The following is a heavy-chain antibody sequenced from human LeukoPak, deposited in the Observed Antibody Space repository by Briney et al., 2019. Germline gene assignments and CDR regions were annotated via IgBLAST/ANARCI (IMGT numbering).Heavy chain of an antibody. J-gene: IGHJ4*02. CDR3: ARNLHDY. CDR1: GFTFSSYW. Sequence: GGSLRLSCAASGFTFSSYWMSWVRQAPGKGLEWDSSISSSSSYIYYADSVKGRFTISRDNAKNSLYLQMNSLRGEDTAVYYCARNLHDYWGQGTLVTVSS. V-gene: IGHV3-21*01. CDR2: ISSSSSYI.